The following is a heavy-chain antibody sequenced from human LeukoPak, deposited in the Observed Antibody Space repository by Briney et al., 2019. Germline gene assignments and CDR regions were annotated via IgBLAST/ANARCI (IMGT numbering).Heavy chain of an antibody. CDR3: ARDQGYYYGSGSYYHLYYFDY. CDR2: ISYDGSNK. J-gene: IGHJ4*02. D-gene: IGHD3-10*01. CDR1: GFSFSSYA. V-gene: IGHV3-30-3*01. Sequence: PGGSLRLSCAASGFSFSSYAMHWVRQAPGKGLEWVAVISYDGSNKYYADSVKGRFTISRDNSKNTLYLQMNSLRAEDTAVYYCARDQGYYYGSGSYYHLYYFDYWGQGTLVTVSS.